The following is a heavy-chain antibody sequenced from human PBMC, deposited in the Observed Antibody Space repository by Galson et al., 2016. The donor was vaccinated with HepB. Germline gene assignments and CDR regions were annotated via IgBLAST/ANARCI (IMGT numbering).Heavy chain of an antibody. D-gene: IGHD5-12*01. CDR1: GYTFTNNW. CDR2: IYPGASDS. CDR3: ARHRGGYSGYDHFDF. V-gene: IGHV5-51*01. Sequence: SGAEVKKPGESLKISCKASGYTFTNNWIGWVRQRPGKGLEWMGIIYPGASDSRYSPSFEGQVTVPVDKSINTAYLQWTSLKASDTAVYYCARHRGGYSGYDHFDFWGQGTLVTVSS. J-gene: IGHJ4*02.